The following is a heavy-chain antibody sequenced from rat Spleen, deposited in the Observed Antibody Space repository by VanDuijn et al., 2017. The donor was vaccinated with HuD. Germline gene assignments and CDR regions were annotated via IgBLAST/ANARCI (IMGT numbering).Heavy chain of an antibody. D-gene: IGHD1-6*01. J-gene: IGHJ2*01. CDR3: ARRDVYYGPVFFDY. V-gene: IGHV5-17*01. CDR2: IIYDGSST. CDR1: GFTFSGYA. Sequence: EVQLVESGGGLVQPGRSLKLSCAASGFTFSGYAMAWVRQAPNKGLEWLATIIYDGSSTYYRDSVKGRFTISRDNAKSTLYLQMDSLRSEDTATYYCARRDVYYGPVFFDYWGQGVMVTVSS.